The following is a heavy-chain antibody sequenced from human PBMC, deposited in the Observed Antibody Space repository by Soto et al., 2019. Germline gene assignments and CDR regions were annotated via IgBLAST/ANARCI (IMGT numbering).Heavy chain of an antibody. CDR1: GFTFSSYG. J-gene: IGHJ6*02. Sequence: PGGSLRLSCAASGFTFSSYGMHWVRQAPGKGLEWVAVISYDGSNKYYADSVKGRFTISRDNSKNTLYLQTNSLRAEDTAVYYCAKDQASSSWYGGYGMDVWGQGTTVTVSS. CDR2: ISYDGSNK. V-gene: IGHV3-30*18. D-gene: IGHD6-13*01. CDR3: AKDQASSSWYGGYGMDV.